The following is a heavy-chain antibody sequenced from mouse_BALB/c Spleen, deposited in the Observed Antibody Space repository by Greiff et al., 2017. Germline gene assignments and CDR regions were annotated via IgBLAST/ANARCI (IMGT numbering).Heavy chain of an antibody. CDR2: ISSGCSNT. D-gene: IGHD1-1*01. J-gene: IGHJ3*01. CDR1: GFTFSSYS. Sequence: EVQGVESGGGLVKPGGSLKLSCAASGFTFSSYSMPWVRQTPEKRLEWVATISSGCSNTYYQDSVKGRFTIFRDNAKNNLYLHMSSLRSEDTALYYCARYYYGSRFAYWGQGTLVTVSA. V-gene: IGHV5-9*03. CDR3: ARYYYGSRFAY.